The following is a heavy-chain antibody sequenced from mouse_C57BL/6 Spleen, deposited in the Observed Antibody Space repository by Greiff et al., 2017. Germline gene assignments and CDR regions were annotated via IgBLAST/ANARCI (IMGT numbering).Heavy chain of an antibody. J-gene: IGHJ2*01. Sequence: EVKLVESGGGLVQPGGSLSLSCAASGFTFTDYYMSWVRQPPGKALEWLGFIRNKANGYTTEYSASVKGRFTISRDNSQSILYLQMNALRAEDSATYCCARSLDYFDYWGQGTTLTVSS. CDR1: GFTFTDYY. V-gene: IGHV7-3*01. CDR3: ARSLDYFDY. CDR2: IRNKANGYTT. D-gene: IGHD2-10*02.